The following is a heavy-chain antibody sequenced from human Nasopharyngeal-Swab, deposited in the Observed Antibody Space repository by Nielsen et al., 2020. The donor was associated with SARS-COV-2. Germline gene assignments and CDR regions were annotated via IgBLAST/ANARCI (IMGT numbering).Heavy chain of an antibody. J-gene: IGHJ4*02. CDR2: IKSKTDGGTT. D-gene: IGHD3-9*01. CDR3: TIIPLDILTGYYQYYFDY. CDR1: GFTFSSYR. Sequence: GESLKISCATSGFTFSSYRMNWVRQAPGKGLEWVGRIKSKTDGGTTDYAAPVKGRFTISRDDSKNTLYLQMNSLKTEDTAVYYCTIIPLDILTGYYQYYFDYWGQGTLVTVSS. V-gene: IGHV3-15*01.